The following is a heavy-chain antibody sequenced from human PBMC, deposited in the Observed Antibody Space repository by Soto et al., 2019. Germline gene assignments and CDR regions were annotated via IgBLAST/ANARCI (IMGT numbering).Heavy chain of an antibody. D-gene: IGHD5-18*01. J-gene: IGHJ4*02. CDR1: GGTFSSSA. CDR3: ARSGYNYGPFDY. V-gene: IGHV1-69*01. Sequence: QVQEVQSGAEVQKPGSSVKVSCKTPGGTFSSSAFSWVRQAPGQGLEWMGGIIPIFGTTDYAPKFQGRVTSTADESTSTAYMDLSSLTSDDPAVYFCARSGYNYGPFDYWGQGTLVIVSS. CDR2: IIPIFGTT.